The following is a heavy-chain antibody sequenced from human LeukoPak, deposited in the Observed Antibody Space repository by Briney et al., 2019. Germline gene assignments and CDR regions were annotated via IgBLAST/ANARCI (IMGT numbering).Heavy chain of an antibody. CDR2: ISVTSNTI. V-gene: IGHV3-48*01. D-gene: IGHD6-19*01. CDR1: GFTFSDYG. Sequence: GGSLRLSCAASGFTFSDYGMNWVRQAPGKGLEWVSYISVTSNTIYYADSVKGRFTVSRDNANNSLYLQMNSLRAEDTAIYYCARDLGSYSSGWYMGFDYWGQGTLVTVSS. J-gene: IGHJ4*02. CDR3: ARDLGSYSSGWYMGFDY.